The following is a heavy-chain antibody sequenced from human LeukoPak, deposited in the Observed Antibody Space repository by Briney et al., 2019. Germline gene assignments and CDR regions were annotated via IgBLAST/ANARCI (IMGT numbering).Heavy chain of an antibody. J-gene: IGHJ4*02. D-gene: IGHD1-1*01. CDR1: GYTFTGYY. V-gene: IGHV1-2*02. CDR3: ARVGAAGTTSPFDY. Sequence: ASVKVSCKASGYTFTGYYMHWVRQALGQGLEWMGWINPNSGGTNYAQKFQGRVTMTRDTSINTAYMELSRLRSDDTAVYYCARVGAAGTTSPFDYWGQGTLVTVSS. CDR2: INPNSGGT.